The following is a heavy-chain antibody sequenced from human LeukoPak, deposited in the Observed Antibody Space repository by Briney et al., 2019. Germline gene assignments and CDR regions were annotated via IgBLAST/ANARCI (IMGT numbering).Heavy chain of an antibody. CDR2: TNPKNGAT. D-gene: IGHD3-22*01. Sequence: ASVKVSCKASGYTFTDYYMHWVRQAPGQGLEWMGWTNPKNGATNYAQKFQGRVTMTRDTSISTAYMELSRLRSDDTAVYYCARSDYYDSSGYFDWGQGTLVTVSS. CDR1: GYTFTDYY. V-gene: IGHV1-2*02. CDR3: ARSDYYDSSGYFD. J-gene: IGHJ4*02.